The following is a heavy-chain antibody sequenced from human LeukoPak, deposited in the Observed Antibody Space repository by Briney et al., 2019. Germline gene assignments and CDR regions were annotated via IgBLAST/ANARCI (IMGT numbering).Heavy chain of an antibody. CDR2: INPSGGST. CDR1: GYTFTSYY. Sequence: ASVKVSCKASGYTFTSYYTHWVRQAPGQGLEGMGIINPSGGSTSYAQKFQGRVTMTRDMSTSTADLELRSLSPDDTAVSYCARSPVRYFDWSFDYWGQGTLVTVSS. D-gene: IGHD3-9*01. J-gene: IGHJ4*02. V-gene: IGHV1-46*01. CDR3: ARSPVRYFDWSFDY.